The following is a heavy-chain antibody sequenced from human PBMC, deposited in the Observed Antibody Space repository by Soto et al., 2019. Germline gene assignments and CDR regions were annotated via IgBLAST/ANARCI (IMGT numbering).Heavy chain of an antibody. Sequence: QVQLVESGGGLVKPGGSLRLSCAASGFTFSDYYMSWIRQAPGKGLEWVAFISSGGGNTNYADPVKGRFTISRDNANNSLSLQMNSLRAEDTAVYYCARRTEYTSSSLYYYYYAMDVWGQGTTVTVSS. V-gene: IGHV3-11*06. CDR1: GFTFSDYY. CDR3: ARRTEYTSSSLYYYYYAMDV. J-gene: IGHJ6*02. D-gene: IGHD6-6*01. CDR2: ISSGGGNT.